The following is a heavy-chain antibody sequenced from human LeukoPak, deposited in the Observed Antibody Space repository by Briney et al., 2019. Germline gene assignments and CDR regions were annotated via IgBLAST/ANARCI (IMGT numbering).Heavy chain of an antibody. CDR1: GYSISSAYY. V-gene: IGHV4-38-2*02. J-gene: IGHJ4*02. CDR2: IYYSGST. CDR3: AREILYDSTGYYL. Sequence: SETLSLTCSVSGYSISSAYYWGWIRQPPGKGLEWIGSIYYSGSTYYNPSLNIRVTISVDTSKSQFSLNLRSVTAADTAVYYCAREILYDSTGYYLWGQGTLVTVSS. D-gene: IGHD3-22*01.